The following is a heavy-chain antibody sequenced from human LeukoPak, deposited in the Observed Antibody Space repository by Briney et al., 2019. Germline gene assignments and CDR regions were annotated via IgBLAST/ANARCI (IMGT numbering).Heavy chain of an antibody. CDR1: GYTFTSYG. CDR2: ISAYNGNT. Sequence: ASVKVSCKASGYTFTSYGISWVRQAPGQGLEWMGWISAYNGNTNYAQKLQGRVTMTTDTSTSTAYMELRSLRSDDTAVYYCARVGDIAVAGTWINNWFDPWGQGTLVTVSS. CDR3: ARVGDIAVAGTWINNWFDP. V-gene: IGHV1-18*01. D-gene: IGHD6-19*01. J-gene: IGHJ5*02.